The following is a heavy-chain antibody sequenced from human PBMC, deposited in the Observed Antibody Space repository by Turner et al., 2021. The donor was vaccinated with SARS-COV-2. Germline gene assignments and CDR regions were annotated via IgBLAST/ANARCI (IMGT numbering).Heavy chain of an antibody. CDR3: AKEGAENYYFDC. Sequence: QVQLVESGGGVVQPGRSLRLSCAACGCTFSSFDMHWVRQAPGKGLEWVAFMSFDGSHTHYTDSVKGRFTISRDSSKNTLYLQMASLRTEDTAVYYCAKEGAENYYFDCWGQGTLVTVSS. D-gene: IGHD1-7*01. CDR2: MSFDGSHT. V-gene: IGHV3-30*18. CDR1: GCTFSSFD. J-gene: IGHJ4*02.